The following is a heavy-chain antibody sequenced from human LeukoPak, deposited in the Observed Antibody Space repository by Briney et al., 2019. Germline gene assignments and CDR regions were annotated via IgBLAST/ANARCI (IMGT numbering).Heavy chain of an antibody. Sequence: GGSLRLSCAASGFTFSSYSMNWVRQAPGKGLEWVSSISSSSSYIYYADSVKGRFTISRDNSKNTLYLQMNSLRAEDTAVYYCARSPRVRGVIIRPYYYGMDVWGQGTTVTVSS. V-gene: IGHV3-21*04. D-gene: IGHD3-10*01. CDR2: ISSSSSYI. J-gene: IGHJ6*02. CDR3: ARSPRVRGVIIRPYYYGMDV. CDR1: GFTFSSYS.